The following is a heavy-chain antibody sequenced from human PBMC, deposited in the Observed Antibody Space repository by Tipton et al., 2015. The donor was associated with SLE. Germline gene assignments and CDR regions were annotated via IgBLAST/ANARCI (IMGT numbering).Heavy chain of an antibody. Sequence: TLSLTCTVSGGSISSSSYYWGWIPQPPGKGLEWIGSIYYSGSTYYNPSLKSRVTISVDTSKNQFSLQLSSVTAAATAVYYCASQNGEGYCSGGSCPGDWGQGTLVTASS. V-gene: IGHV4-39*07. CDR1: GGSISSSSYY. CDR3: ASQNGEGYCSGGSCPGD. D-gene: IGHD2-15*01. J-gene: IGHJ4*02. CDR2: IYYSGST.